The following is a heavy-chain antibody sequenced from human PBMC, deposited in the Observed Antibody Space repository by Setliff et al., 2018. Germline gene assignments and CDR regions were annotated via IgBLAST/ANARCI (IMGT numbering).Heavy chain of an antibody. CDR1: GYEFNNYG. CDR3: SRLVRYCTTTTCQTLSGAEH. V-gene: IGHV1-18*01. CDR2: INGYNGNT. D-gene: IGHD2-8*01. J-gene: IGHJ4*02. Sequence: AASVKVSCKASGYEFNNYGIAWVRQAPGQGLEWMGWINGYNGNTFYAPKLQGRLTMTTDASTATAYMELRSLRSDDTAIYFCSRLVRYCTTTTCQTLSGAEHWGQGTLVTVSS.